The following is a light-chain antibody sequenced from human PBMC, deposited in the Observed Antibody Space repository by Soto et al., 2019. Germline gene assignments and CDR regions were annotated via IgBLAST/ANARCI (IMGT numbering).Light chain of an antibody. CDR2: EVS. J-gene: IGLJ1*01. CDR1: SSDVGSFNR. Sequence: QSALTQPPSVSGSPGQSVAISCTGTSSDVGSFNRVSWYQQPPGTAPKLIISEVSNRPSGVPDRFSGSKSGNTASLTISGLQAEDEDDYYCSSYTITNTYVFGTGTKLTVL. V-gene: IGLV2-18*02. CDR3: SSYTITNTYV.